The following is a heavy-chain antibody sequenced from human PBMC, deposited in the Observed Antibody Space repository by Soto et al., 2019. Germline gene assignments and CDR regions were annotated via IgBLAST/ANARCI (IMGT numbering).Heavy chain of an antibody. D-gene: IGHD3-10*01. J-gene: IGHJ6*02. CDR1: GFTFSDYY. CDR3: ARDFEVRGVINRYYYYYGMDV. Sequence: QVQLVESGGGLVKPGGSLRLSCAASGFTFSDYYMSWIRQAPGKGLEWVSYISSSSCYTNYADSVKGRFTISRDNAKNSLYLQMNSLRAEDTAVYYCARDFEVRGVINRYYYYYGMDVWGQGTTVTVSS. CDR2: ISSSSCYT. V-gene: IGHV3-11*06.